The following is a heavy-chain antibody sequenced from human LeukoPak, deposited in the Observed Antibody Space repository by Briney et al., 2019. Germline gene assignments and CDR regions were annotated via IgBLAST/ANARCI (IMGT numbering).Heavy chain of an antibody. J-gene: IGHJ6*03. V-gene: IGHV3-23*01. CDR3: AKDRVEQQLAYYYYMDV. D-gene: IGHD6-13*01. CDR1: GFTFSSYA. CDR2: ISGSGGST. Sequence: GGSLRLSCAASGFTFSSYAMSWVRQAPGKGLEWVSAISGSGGSTYYADSVKGRFTISRDNSKNTLYLQMNSLRAEDTAVYYCAKDRVEQQLAYYYYMDVWGKGTTVTVSS.